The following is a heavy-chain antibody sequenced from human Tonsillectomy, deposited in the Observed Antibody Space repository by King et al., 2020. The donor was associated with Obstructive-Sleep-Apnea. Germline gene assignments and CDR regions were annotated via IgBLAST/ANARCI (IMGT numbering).Heavy chain of an antibody. CDR1: GGTFSSDA. CDR2: IIPIVGSA. CDR3: ACDYYDSSGNWFDP. V-gene: IGHV1-69*01. Sequence: QLVQSGAEVKKPGSSVKVSCKASGGTFSSDAISWVRQAPGQGLEWMGGIIPIVGSANYAQKFQGRVTVTADESTSTAYMELSSLRSEDTAVYYCACDYYDSSGNWFDPWGQGTLVTVSS. D-gene: IGHD3-22*01. J-gene: IGHJ5*02.